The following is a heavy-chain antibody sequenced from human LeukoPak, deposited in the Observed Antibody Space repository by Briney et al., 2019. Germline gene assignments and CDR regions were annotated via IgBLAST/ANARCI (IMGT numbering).Heavy chain of an antibody. CDR1: GFTFSSYG. CDR3: ATDLGPQLGYDS. Sequence: QPGRSLRLSCAASGFTFSSYGMPWVRQAPGKGLEWVAVISYDGSNKYYADSVKGRFTISRDNSKNTLYLQMNGLRPEDTAVYYCATDLGPQLGYDSWGQGTLVTVSS. D-gene: IGHD1-1*01. V-gene: IGHV3-30*03. CDR2: ISYDGSNK. J-gene: IGHJ4*02.